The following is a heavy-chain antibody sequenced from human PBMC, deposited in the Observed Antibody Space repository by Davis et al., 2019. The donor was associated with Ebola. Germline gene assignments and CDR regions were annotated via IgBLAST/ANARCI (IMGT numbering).Heavy chain of an antibody. J-gene: IGHJ4*02. V-gene: IGHV3-74*01. D-gene: IGHD4-23*01. CDR2: INSDGSST. Sequence: PGGSLRLSCAASGFTFSSYWMHWVRQAPGKGLVWVSRINSDGSSTSYADSVKGRFTISRDNSKNTLYLQMNSLRAEDTAVYYCAKEKGDYGGNEFDYWGQGTLVTVSS. CDR3: AKEKGDYGGNEFDY. CDR1: GFTFSSYW.